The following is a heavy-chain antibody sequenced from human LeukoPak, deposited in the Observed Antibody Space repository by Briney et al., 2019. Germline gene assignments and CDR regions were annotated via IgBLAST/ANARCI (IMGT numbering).Heavy chain of an antibody. CDR2: ISSNGATT. Sequence: GGSLRLSCAASGFTFSTYTMHWVRQAPGKGLEYVSAISSNGATTYYSNSVKGRFTISRDNSKNTLYLQMGSLRAGDMAVYYCARVGTMVRGVLITAYYFDYWGQGTLVTVSS. D-gene: IGHD3-10*01. J-gene: IGHJ4*02. CDR3: ARVGTMVRGVLITAYYFDY. CDR1: GFTFSTYT. V-gene: IGHV3-64*01.